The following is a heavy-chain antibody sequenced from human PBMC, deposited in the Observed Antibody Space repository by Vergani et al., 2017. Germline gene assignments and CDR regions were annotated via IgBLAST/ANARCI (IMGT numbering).Heavy chain of an antibody. D-gene: IGHD6-19*01. CDR1: GFTFSSYA. J-gene: IGHJ6*03. Sequence: VQLVESGGGLVKPGGSLRLSCAASGFTFSSYAMHWVRQAPGKGLEWVAVISYDGSNKYYADSVKGRFTISRDNSKNTLYLQMNSLRAEDTAVYYCARALAVAGTDYYYYMDVWGKGP. CDR2: ISYDGSNK. CDR3: ARALAVAGTDYYYYMDV. V-gene: IGHV3-30-3*01.